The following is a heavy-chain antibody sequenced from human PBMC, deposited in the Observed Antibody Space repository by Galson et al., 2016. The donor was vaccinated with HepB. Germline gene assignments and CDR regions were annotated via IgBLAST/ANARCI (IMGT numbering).Heavy chain of an antibody. Sequence: SLRLSCAASGFTFEDYAMTWFRQAPGQGLEWVGMIRSNAIAGTTEYAAFVKGTFSISRDDSKSIAYLQMNSLKTEDTAVYYCTRGGADGKAFDLWGQGTMVSVSS. CDR1: GFTFEDYA. V-gene: IGHV3-49*03. J-gene: IGHJ3*01. CDR3: TRGGADGKAFDL. D-gene: IGHD4-23*01. CDR2: IRSNAIAGTT.